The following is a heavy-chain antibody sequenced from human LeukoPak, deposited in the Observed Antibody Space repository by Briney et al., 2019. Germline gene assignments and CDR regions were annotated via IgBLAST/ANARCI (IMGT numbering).Heavy chain of an antibody. CDR2: IYYSRST. V-gene: IGHV4-61*01. D-gene: IGHD6-19*01. CDR3: AIDIRLADYFDY. CDR1: SGSVSSGSYH. J-gene: IGHJ4*02. Sequence: SETLSLICTVSSGSVSSGSYHWSWIRQPPGKELEWIGSIYYSRSTNYNPSLKSRVTISVDTSKNQFSLRLSSMTAAATAVDYCAIDIRLADYFDYWGQRTLVTV.